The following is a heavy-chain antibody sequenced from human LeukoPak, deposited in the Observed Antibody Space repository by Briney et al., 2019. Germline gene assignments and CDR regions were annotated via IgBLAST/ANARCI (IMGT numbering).Heavy chain of an antibody. Sequence: GGSLRLSCAASGFTFSSYAMSWVRQAPGKGLEWVSAISGSGGSIYYADSVKGRFTISRDNAKNSLYLQMNSLRAEDTAVYYCAKDRQYSYGSYFDYWGQGTLVTVSS. V-gene: IGHV3-23*01. CDR3: AKDRQYSYGSYFDY. CDR2: ISGSGGSI. CDR1: GFTFSSYA. J-gene: IGHJ4*02. D-gene: IGHD5-18*01.